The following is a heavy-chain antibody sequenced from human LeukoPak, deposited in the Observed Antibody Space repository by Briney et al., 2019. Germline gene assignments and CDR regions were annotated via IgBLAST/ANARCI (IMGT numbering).Heavy chain of an antibody. CDR2: IYYSGST. D-gene: IGHD1-7*01. V-gene: IGHV4-30-4*01. CDR1: GGSISSGDYY. J-gene: IGHJ4*02. CDR3: ATRRLNWNYVGGPFDY. Sequence: PSETLSLTCTVSGGSISSGDYYWSWIRQPPGKGLEWIGYIYYSGSTYYNPSLKSRVTISVDRPKNQFSLEVSSVTAADTAVYYCATRRLNWNYVGGPFDYWGQGTLVAVSS.